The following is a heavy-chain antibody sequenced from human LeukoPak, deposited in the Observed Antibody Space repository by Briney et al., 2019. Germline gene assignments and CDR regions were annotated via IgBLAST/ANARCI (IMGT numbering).Heavy chain of an antibody. CDR3: ARGKRYSGYEAYYYYMDV. Sequence: GGSLRLSCAASGFKFEDYGMTWVRQVPGKGLEWVSGIGWNGGTIGYGDSVKGRFTISRDNAKNSLYLQMNNLRAEDTAVYYCARGKRYSGYEAYYYYMDVRGKGTTVTVSS. CDR1: GFKFEDYG. D-gene: IGHD5-12*01. J-gene: IGHJ6*03. V-gene: IGHV3-20*04. CDR2: IGWNGGTI.